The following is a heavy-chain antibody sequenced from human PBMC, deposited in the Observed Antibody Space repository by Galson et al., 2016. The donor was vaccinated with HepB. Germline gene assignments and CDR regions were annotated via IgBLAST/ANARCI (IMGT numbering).Heavy chain of an antibody. J-gene: IGHJ5*02. CDR1: GFTFSRSW. CDR3: VRDPYGGSEA. D-gene: IGHD4-23*01. V-gene: IGHV3-7*01. Sequence: SLRLSCAASGFTFSRSWMTWVRQAPGKGLEWVAIVSQDGSEKNYMDSVKGRFTISRDNAKNSLYLQLNSLRVEDTAVYYCVRDPYGGSEAWGQGTLVTVSS. CDR2: VSQDGSEK.